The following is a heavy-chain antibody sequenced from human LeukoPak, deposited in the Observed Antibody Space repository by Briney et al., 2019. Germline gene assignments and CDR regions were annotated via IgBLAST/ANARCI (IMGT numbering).Heavy chain of an antibody. V-gene: IGHV1-24*01. CDR3: AKGTWIQLWSSVWVDY. CDR1: GYTLMELS. J-gene: IGHJ4*02. D-gene: IGHD5-18*01. Sequence: ASVKVSCKLSGYTLMELSIYWVRQAPGKGLEWMGGFHPEDDERIYAQKFQGRVTMTEDTSRDTAYMELSSLRSEDTAVYYCAKGTWIQLWSSVWVDYWGQGTLVTVSS. CDR2: FHPEDDER.